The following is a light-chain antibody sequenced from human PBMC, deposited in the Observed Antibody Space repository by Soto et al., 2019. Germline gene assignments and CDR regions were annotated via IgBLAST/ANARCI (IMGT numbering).Light chain of an antibody. V-gene: IGLV3-25*02. J-gene: IGLJ3*02. CDR3: QSSDRGDTYWV. Sequence: SYELTQPPSVSVSPGQTVRIACSGDALPKQYAYWYQQKPGQAPVLLIYKDKERPSGIPERFSGSSSGTTVTLTIGGVQAEDEADYYCQSSDRGDTYWVFGGGTKLTVL. CDR1: ALPKQY. CDR2: KDK.